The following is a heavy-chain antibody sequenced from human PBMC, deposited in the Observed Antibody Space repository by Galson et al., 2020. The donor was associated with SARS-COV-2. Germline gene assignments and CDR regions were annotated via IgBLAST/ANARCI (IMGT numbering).Heavy chain of an antibody. J-gene: IGHJ5*02. CDR2: IYQSGIT. CDR1: GDALSSSGYY. V-gene: IGHV4-31*03. CDR3: ARVVAGLGAPYWFDP. D-gene: IGHD3-3*01. Sequence: ASETLSLTCTVSGDALSSSGYYWGWVRPHPGKGLEWNGYIYQSGITYYSPSFQSRLAISIDMSESQFSLKLSSVTAADTAVYYCARVVAGLGAPYWFDPWGQGTLVTVSS.